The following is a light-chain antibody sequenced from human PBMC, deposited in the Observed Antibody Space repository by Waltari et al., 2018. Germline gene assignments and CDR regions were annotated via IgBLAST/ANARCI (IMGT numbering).Light chain of an antibody. Sequence: EIVLTQSPGTLSLSPGERATLSCRASQSVSSSYLAWYQQKPGQAPRLLIYGASSRATGIPDRFSGSGSGTDFTLTISRLEPEDIAVYYCQQYGISPRTFGQGTKVEI. J-gene: IGKJ1*01. CDR1: QSVSSSY. CDR3: QQYGISPRT. V-gene: IGKV3-20*01. CDR2: GAS.